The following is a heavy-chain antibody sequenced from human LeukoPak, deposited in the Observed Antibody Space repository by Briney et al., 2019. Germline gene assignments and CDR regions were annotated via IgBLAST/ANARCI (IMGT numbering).Heavy chain of an antibody. CDR1: GFTFSRYN. Sequence: GGSLRLSCAASGFTFSRYNMNWVRQAPGKGLEWVSSITSSSIYIYYADSVKGRFTISRDNAKNSLYLQMNSLRVEDTAVYYCAKTLGVVVISYYFDYWGQGTLVTVSS. CDR2: ITSSSIYI. J-gene: IGHJ4*02. CDR3: AKTLGVVVISYYFDY. D-gene: IGHD3-22*01. V-gene: IGHV3-21*01.